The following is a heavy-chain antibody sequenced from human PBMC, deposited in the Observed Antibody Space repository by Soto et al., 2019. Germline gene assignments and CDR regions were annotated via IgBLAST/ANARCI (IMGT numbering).Heavy chain of an antibody. CDR3: AREPATAKPEGVDF. Sequence: QVQLVQSGAEVRKPGASVKVSCKASGYTFSDYYIHWVRQAPGQGLEWMGWINPNSGGTKYAPQFQGGVTMTRDTSMTTAYMELRRLRSGDTAMYYCAREPATAKPEGVDFWGQGTLVTVSS. D-gene: IGHD1-1*01. J-gene: IGHJ4*02. CDR2: INPNSGGT. CDR1: GYTFSDYY. V-gene: IGHV1-2*02.